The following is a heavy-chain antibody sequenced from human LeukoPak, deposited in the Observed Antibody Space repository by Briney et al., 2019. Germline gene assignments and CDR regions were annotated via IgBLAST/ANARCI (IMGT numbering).Heavy chain of an antibody. D-gene: IGHD1-26*01. CDR1: GFTFSSYW. CDR2: IDSDGSST. V-gene: IGHV3-74*03. J-gene: IGHJ4*02. CDR3: ASIVGASGG. Sequence: QPGGSLRLSCAAPGFTFSSYWMYWVRQAPGKGLVWVSRIDSDGSSTTYADSVKGRFTISRDNAKNTLYLQMNSLRAEDTAVYYCASIVGASGGWGQGTLVTVSS.